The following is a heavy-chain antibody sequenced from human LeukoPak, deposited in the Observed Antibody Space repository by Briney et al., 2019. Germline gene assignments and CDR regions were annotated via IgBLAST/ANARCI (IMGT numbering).Heavy chain of an antibody. J-gene: IGHJ6*03. Sequence: SETLSLTCTVSGGSISSHSYSWSWIRQPPGKGLEWIGEINHSGSTNYNPSLKSRVTISVDTSKNQFSLKLSSVTAADTAVYYCARVTLLWFGGYYYYYMDVWGKGTTVTVSS. V-gene: IGHV4-39*07. CDR3: ARVTLLWFGGYYYYYMDV. D-gene: IGHD3-10*01. CDR1: GGSISSHSYS. CDR2: INHSGST.